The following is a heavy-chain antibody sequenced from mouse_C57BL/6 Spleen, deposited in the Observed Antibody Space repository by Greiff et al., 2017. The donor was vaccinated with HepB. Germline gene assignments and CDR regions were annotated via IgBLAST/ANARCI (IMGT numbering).Heavy chain of an antibody. Sequence: QVQLQQPGAELVKPGASVKLSCKASGYTFTSYWMQWVKQRPGQGLEWIGEIDPSDSYTNYNQKFKGKATLTVDTSSSTAYMKLSSLTSEDSAVYYCATKGSIHFDYWGQGTTLTVSS. CDR2: IDPSDSYT. CDR3: ATKGSIHFDY. D-gene: IGHD1-1*01. CDR1: GYTFTSYW. J-gene: IGHJ2*01. V-gene: IGHV1-50*01.